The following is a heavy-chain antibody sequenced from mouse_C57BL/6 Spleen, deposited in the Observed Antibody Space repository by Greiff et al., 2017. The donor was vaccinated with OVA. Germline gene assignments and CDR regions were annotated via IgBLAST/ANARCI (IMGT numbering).Heavy chain of an antibody. D-gene: IGHD1-1*01. V-gene: IGHV1-53*01. CDR2: INPSNGGT. Sequence: QVQLKESGTELVKPGASVKLSCKASGYTFTSYWMHWVKQRPGQGLEWIGNINPSNGGTNYNEKFKSKATLTVDKSSSTAYMQLSSLTSEDSAVYYCAREDLLLRYFDYWGQGTTLTVSS. CDR3: AREDLLLRYFDY. J-gene: IGHJ2*01. CDR1: GYTFTSYW.